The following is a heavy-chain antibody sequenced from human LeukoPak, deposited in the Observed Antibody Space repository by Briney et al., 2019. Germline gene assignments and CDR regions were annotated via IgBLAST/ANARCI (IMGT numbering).Heavy chain of an antibody. CDR2: ISSNGGST. CDR3: ARVRYYYDSSGAEYYFDY. V-gene: IGHV3-64*01. D-gene: IGHD3-22*01. CDR1: GFTFSSYA. Sequence: PGGSLRLSRAASGFTFSSYAMHWVRQAPGKGLEYVSAISSNGGSTYYANSVKGRFTISRDNSKNTLYLQMGSLRAEDMAVYYCARVRYYYDSSGAEYYFDYWGQGTLVTVSS. J-gene: IGHJ4*02.